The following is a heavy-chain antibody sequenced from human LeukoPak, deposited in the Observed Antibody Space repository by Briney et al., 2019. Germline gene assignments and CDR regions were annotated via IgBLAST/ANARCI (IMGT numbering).Heavy chain of an antibody. V-gene: IGHV3-30-3*01. J-gene: IGHJ3*02. D-gene: IGHD6-13*01. CDR2: ISYDGSNN. Sequence: QPGGSLRLSCAASGFTFSSYAMHWVRQAPGKGLEWVAVISYDGSNNYYADSVKGRFTISRDNSKNTLYLQMNSLRAEDTAVYYCAKGRAAAGARTFDIWGQGTMVTVSS. CDR3: AKGRAAAGARTFDI. CDR1: GFTFSSYA.